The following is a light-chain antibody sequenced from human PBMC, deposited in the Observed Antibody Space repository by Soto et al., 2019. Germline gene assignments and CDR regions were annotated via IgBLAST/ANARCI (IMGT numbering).Light chain of an antibody. CDR3: QQRSNWPPEVT. Sequence: EIVLTQYPDTLSLSPGQRATLSCRASQSVSSSLACYQKKPGQAPRLLNYDASNRATGIPARFSGSGSGTDFTLTISSLEPEDFAVYYCQQRSNWPPEVTFGPGTKVDIK. CDR2: DAS. CDR1: QSVSSS. J-gene: IGKJ3*01. V-gene: IGKV3-11*01.